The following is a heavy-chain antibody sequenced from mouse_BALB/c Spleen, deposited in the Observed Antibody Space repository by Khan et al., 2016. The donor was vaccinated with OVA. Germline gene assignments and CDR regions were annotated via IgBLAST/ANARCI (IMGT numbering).Heavy chain of an antibody. CDR3: TRIYRSDFDY. V-gene: IGHV1-20*02. J-gene: IGHJ2*01. Sequence: VQLQQSGPELVRPGASVKISCKASGYSFTGYFMNWVMPSHGKSLEWIGRINPHIGETFYNQQFKDKATLTVDESSNTAYMELRSLASEDTAVYYCTRIYRSDFDYWGQGTTLTVSS. CDR2: INPHIGET. CDR1: GYSFTGYF. D-gene: IGHD1-1*01.